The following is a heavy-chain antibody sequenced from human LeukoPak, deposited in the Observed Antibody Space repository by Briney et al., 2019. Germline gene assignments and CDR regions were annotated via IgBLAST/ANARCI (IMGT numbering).Heavy chain of an antibody. J-gene: IGHJ3*02. D-gene: IGHD6-13*01. Sequence: ASVKVSCKASGYTFTGYYMHWVRQAPGQGLEWMGWINPNSGGTNYAQKFQGRVTMTRDTSISTAYMELSRLRSDDTAVYYCAKDRSYSSWYVDDAFDIWGQGTMVTVSS. CDR1: GYTFTGYY. CDR2: INPNSGGT. CDR3: AKDRSYSSWYVDDAFDI. V-gene: IGHV1-2*02.